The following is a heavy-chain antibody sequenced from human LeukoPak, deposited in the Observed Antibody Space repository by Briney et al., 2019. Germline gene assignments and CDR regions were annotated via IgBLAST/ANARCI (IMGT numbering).Heavy chain of an antibody. CDR3: ARVNGDYYFDS. D-gene: IGHD4-17*01. CDR1: GFTFSNYA. J-gene: IGHJ4*02. CDR2: ISTSGGDT. V-gene: IGHV3-23*01. Sequence: GSLRLSCAASGFTFSNYAMHWVRPAPGKGLEWVSAISTSGGDTFYPDSVRGRFSISRDNSKNTLYLQMNSLRAEDTALYYCARVNGDYYFDSWGQGTLVTVSS.